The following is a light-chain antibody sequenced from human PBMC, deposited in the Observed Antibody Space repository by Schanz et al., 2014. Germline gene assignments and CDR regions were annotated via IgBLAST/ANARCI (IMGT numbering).Light chain of an antibody. J-gene: IGLJ3*02. V-gene: IGLV2-23*01. CDR3: CSYAGGYTWI. CDR1: SSDIGSYNL. Sequence: QSALTQPASVSGSPGQSITISCTGTSSDIGSYNLVSWYQQHPDKAPKLMIYEGSKRPSGVSNRFSVSKSGNTASLTISGLQAEDEADYYCCSYAGGYTWIFGGGTKLTVL. CDR2: EGS.